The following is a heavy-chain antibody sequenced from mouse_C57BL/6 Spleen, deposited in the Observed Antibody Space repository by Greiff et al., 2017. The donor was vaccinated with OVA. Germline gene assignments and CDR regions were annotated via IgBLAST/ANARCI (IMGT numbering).Heavy chain of an antibody. CDR2: IDPSDSYT. CDR3: ARYPYYSNYEGAMDY. Sequence: VQLQQPGAELVMPGASVKLSCKASGYTFTSYWMHWVKQRPGQGLEWIGEIDPSDSYTNYNQKFKGKSTLTVDKSSSTAYMQLSSLTSEDSAVYYCARYPYYSNYEGAMDYWGQGTSVTVSS. D-gene: IGHD2-5*01. V-gene: IGHV1-69*01. J-gene: IGHJ4*01. CDR1: GYTFTSYW.